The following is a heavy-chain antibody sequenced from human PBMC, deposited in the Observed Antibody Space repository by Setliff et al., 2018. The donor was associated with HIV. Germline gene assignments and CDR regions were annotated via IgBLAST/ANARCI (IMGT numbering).Heavy chain of an antibody. J-gene: IGHJ6*02. D-gene: IGHD3-10*01. V-gene: IGHV4-61*10. CDR2: IYFSGST. Sequence: PSETLSLTCTVSGGSFSSVSYYWNWIRQPAGKGLEWIGRIYFSGSTNYNPSLKSRVTISVDTSKNQFSLKLSFVTAADTAVYYCARGWFGGYYYYNLDVWGQGTTVTVSS. CDR3: ARGWFGGYYYYNLDV. CDR1: GGSFSSVSYY.